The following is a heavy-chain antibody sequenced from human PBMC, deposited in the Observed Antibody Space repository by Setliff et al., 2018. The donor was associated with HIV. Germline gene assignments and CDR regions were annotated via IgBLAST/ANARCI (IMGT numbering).Heavy chain of an antibody. J-gene: IGHJ4*02. CDR1: GYTFTSFG. CDR2: ISAYNGNP. D-gene: IGHD6-19*01. CDR3: ARAAVAGPWRKLDY. V-gene: IGHV1-18*01. Sequence: PSVKVSCKASGYTFTSFGISWVRQAPGQGLEWMGRISAYNGNPDHAQRLQGRVTMTTDTSTRTAYMELGSLRSDDTAVYYCARAAVAGPWRKLDYWGQGTLVTVSS.